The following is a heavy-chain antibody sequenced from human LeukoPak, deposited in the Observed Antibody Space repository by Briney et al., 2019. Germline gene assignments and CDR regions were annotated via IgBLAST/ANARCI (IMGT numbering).Heavy chain of an antibody. CDR1: GYTFTSYD. Sequence: ASVKASCKASGYTFTSYDINWVRQATGQGLEWMGWMNPNSGNTGYAQKFQGRVTMTRNTSISTAYMELSSLRSEDTAVYYCARGRGGDVDYYDSSGYYYPGKYWGQGTLVTVSS. CDR2: MNPNSGNT. J-gene: IGHJ4*02. CDR3: ARGRGGDVDYYDSSGYYYPGKY. D-gene: IGHD3-22*01. V-gene: IGHV1-8*01.